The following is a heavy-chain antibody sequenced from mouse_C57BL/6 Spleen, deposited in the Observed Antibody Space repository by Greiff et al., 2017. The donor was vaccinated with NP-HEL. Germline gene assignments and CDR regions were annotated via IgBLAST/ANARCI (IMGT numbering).Heavy chain of an antibody. CDR3: TTRRSDD. V-gene: IGHV14-4*01. Sequence: EVQLQQSGAELVRPGASVKLSCTASGFNIKDDYMPWVKQRPEQGLEWIGWIDPGNGDTEYASKFQGKATITADKSANTAYLQLSSLTSEDTAVYYCTTRRSDDWGQGTTLTVAA. CDR1: GFNIKDDY. J-gene: IGHJ2*01. CDR2: IDPGNGDT.